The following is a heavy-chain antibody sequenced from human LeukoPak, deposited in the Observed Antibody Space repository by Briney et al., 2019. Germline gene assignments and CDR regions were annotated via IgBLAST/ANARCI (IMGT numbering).Heavy chain of an antibody. CDR2: ISSGSSYI. Sequence: GGSLRLSCAASGFTFSTYGMNWVRQAPGKGLEWVSSISSGSSYIYYADSVKGRFTIPRDNAKNSLYLQMNSLRAEDTAVYYCARGGRWELPRPYAFDIWGQGTMVTVSS. D-gene: IGHD1-26*01. J-gene: IGHJ3*02. CDR1: GFTFSTYG. V-gene: IGHV3-21*04. CDR3: ARGGRWELPRPYAFDI.